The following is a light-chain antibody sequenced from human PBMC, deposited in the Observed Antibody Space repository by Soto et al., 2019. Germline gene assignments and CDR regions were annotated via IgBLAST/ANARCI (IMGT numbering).Light chain of an antibody. CDR2: VAS. V-gene: IGKV3-20*01. CDR1: QSVSSSY. Sequence: EIVLTQSTGTLSLSPGERATLSCRASQSVSSSYLAWYQQKPGQAPRLLIYVASSRATGIPDRFSGSGSGTDFTLTISRLEPEDFAGYYCQQYGSSLWTFGQGTKVEIK. CDR3: QQYGSSLWT. J-gene: IGKJ1*01.